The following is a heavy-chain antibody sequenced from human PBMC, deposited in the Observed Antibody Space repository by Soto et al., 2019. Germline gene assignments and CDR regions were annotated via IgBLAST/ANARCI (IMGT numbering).Heavy chain of an antibody. J-gene: IGHJ4*02. Sequence: EVQLLESGGGLVQPGGSLRLSCVASGFTFSSYGMNWVRQAPGKGLEWVSAISGSAGSIYYTDSVKGRFSISRDKSKSTLYLQRIGLRVEDTAVDYCADAFGSNWLPEYWGQGTMVTVAS. CDR2: ISGSAGSI. D-gene: IGHD3-9*01. V-gene: IGHV3-23*01. CDR3: ADAFGSNWLPEY. CDR1: GFTFSSYG.